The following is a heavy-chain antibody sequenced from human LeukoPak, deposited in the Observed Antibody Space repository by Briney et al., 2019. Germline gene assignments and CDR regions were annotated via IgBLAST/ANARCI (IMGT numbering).Heavy chain of an antibody. CDR3: VRCIAAAGTRWFDP. CDR2: ISSNGGTT. Sequence: PGGSLRLSCSASGFTFSSYAMHWVRQAPGKGLEYVSAISSNGGTTDYADSVKGRFTISRDNSKNTLYLQMSSLRAEDTAVYYCVRCIAAAGTRWFDPWSQGTLVTVSS. J-gene: IGHJ5*02. CDR1: GFTFSSYA. V-gene: IGHV3-64D*06. D-gene: IGHD6-13*01.